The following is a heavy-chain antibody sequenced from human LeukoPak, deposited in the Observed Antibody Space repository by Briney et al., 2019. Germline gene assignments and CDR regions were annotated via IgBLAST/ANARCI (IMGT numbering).Heavy chain of an antibody. CDR1: GGSISIYY. Sequence: WETLSLTCTVSGGSISIYYLSWIRQPPGKGLECLGYIYYSGSNNYNPSLKSRVTMYVDTSKNQFSLRLSYVTAADTAVYYCAGGASGSYGQTPYWGQGNLVTVSS. D-gene: IGHD1-26*01. CDR3: AGGASGSYGQTPY. CDR2: IYYSGSN. J-gene: IGHJ4*02. V-gene: IGHV4-59*01.